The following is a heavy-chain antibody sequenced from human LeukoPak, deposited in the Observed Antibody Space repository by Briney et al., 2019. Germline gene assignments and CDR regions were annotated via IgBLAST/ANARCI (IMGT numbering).Heavy chain of an antibody. J-gene: IGHJ6*02. CDR2: IYYSGST. V-gene: IGHV4-59*01. Sequence: PSETLSLTCTVSGGSISSYYWSWIRQPPGKGLEWIGYIYYSGSTNYNPSLKSRVTISVDTSKNQFSLKLSSVTAADTAVYYCARGRYSTSSFYYYYGMDVWGQGTTVTVSS. CDR3: ARGRYSTSSFYYYYGMDV. D-gene: IGHD6-6*01. CDR1: GGSISSYY.